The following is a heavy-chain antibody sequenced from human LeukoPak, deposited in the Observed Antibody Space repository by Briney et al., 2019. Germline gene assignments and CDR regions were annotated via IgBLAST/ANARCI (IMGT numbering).Heavy chain of an antibody. CDR3: ATMDGYNYHFDY. J-gene: IGHJ4*02. D-gene: IGHD5-24*01. CDR2: ISGSGGST. V-gene: IGHV3-23*01. Sequence: PGGSLRLSCAASGFTFSSYAMSWVRQAPGKGLEWVSAISGSGGSTNYADSVKDRFTISRDNSKNTLYLQMNSLRAEDTAVYYCATMDGYNYHFDYWGQGTLVTVSS. CDR1: GFTFSSYA.